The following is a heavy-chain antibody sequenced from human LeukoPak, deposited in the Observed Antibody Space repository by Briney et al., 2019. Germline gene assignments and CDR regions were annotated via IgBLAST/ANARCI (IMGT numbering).Heavy chain of an antibody. CDR1: GYTFTGYY. J-gene: IGHJ4*02. CDR3: ARDEGSHYGDDFDY. D-gene: IGHD4-17*01. V-gene: IGHV1-2*06. CDR2: INPNTGGT. Sequence: ASVNVSCKASGYTFTGYYMHWVRQAPGQGLEWMGRINPNTGGTNYAQNFTGRVTMTRDTSISTAYMDLSRPRSDDTAVYYCARDEGSHYGDDFDYWGQGTLVTVSS.